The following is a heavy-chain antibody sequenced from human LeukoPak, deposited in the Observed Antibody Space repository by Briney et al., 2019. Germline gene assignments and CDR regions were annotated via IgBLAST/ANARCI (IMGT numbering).Heavy chain of an antibody. J-gene: IGHJ4*02. V-gene: IGHV3-53*01. CDR3: ARVYGGNFDY. D-gene: IGHD4-23*01. CDR1: GFIFSTYA. Sequence: GGSLRLSCAASGFIFSTYAMSWARQAPGKGLEWVSLIYSGDSTYYADSVKGRFIISRDNSKNTLYLQMNSLRAEDTAVYYCARVYGGNFDYWGQGTLVTVSS. CDR2: IYSGDST.